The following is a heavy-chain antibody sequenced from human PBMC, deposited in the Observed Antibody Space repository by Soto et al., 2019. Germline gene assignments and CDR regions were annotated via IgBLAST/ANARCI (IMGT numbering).Heavy chain of an antibody. V-gene: IGHV1-69*12. J-gene: IGHJ5*02. CDR1: GGTFSSYA. CDR2: IIPIFGTA. Sequence: QVQLVQSGAEVKKPGSSVKVSCKASGGTFSSYAISWVRQAPGQGLEWMGGIIPIFGTANYAQKFQGRVTSTADESTSTAYMELSSLRSEDTAVYYCARESAGDVRTITVTTVSWFDPWGQGTLVTVSS. D-gene: IGHD4-4*01. CDR3: ARESAGDVRTITVTTVSWFDP.